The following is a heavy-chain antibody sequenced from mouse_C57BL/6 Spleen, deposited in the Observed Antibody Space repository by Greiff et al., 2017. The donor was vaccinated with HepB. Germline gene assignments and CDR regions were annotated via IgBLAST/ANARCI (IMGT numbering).Heavy chain of an antibody. V-gene: IGHV8-8*01. Sequence: QVTLKESGPGILQPSQTLSLTCSFSGFSLSTFGMGVGWIRQPSGKGLEWLAHIWWDDDKYYNPAQKSRLTISKDTSKNQVFLKIAKVDTADTATYYCARIEPVGGGKKNWYFDVWGTGTTVTVSS. D-gene: IGHD1-1*02. J-gene: IGHJ1*03. CDR2: IWWDDDK. CDR3: ARIEPVGGGKKNWYFDV. CDR1: GFSLSTFGMG.